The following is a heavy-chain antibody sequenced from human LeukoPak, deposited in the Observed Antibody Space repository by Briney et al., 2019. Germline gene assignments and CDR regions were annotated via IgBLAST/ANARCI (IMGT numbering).Heavy chain of an antibody. CDR1: GFTVANDR. Sequence: GGSLRLSCAASGFTVANDRMSWVRQAPGKGLEWVGRIKSKTDGGTTDYAAPVKGRFTIPRDDSKNTLYLQMNSLKTEDTAVYYCSTTYYYDTSEGYWGQGTLVTVSS. V-gene: IGHV3-15*01. CDR2: IKSKTDGGTT. CDR3: STTYYYDTSEGY. J-gene: IGHJ4*02. D-gene: IGHD3-22*01.